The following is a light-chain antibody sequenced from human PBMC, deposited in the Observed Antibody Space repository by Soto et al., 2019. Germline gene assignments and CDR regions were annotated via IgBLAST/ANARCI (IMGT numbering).Light chain of an antibody. Sequence: EIVMTQSPATLSLSPGERATLSCRASQSVGKYLVWYQQKPGQAPRLLIYDASNRATGIPARFSGSGSGTDFTLTISSLEPEDFAVYYCQQGGNWPLTFGQGTRLEIK. CDR1: QSVGKY. CDR2: DAS. J-gene: IGKJ5*01. V-gene: IGKV3-11*01. CDR3: QQGGNWPLT.